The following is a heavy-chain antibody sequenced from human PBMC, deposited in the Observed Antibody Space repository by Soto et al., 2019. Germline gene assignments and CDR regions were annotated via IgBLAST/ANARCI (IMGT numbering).Heavy chain of an antibody. J-gene: IGHJ6*02. D-gene: IGHD5-18*01. CDR2: ISGSGGST. V-gene: IGHV3-23*01. Sequence: HPGGSLRLSCAASGFTFSSYAMSWVRQAPGKGLEWVSAISGSGGSTYYADSVKGRFTISRDNSKNTLYLQMNSLRAEDTAVYYCAKDRADTAMVKNYYYYGMDVWGQGTTVTVSS. CDR1: GFTFSSYA. CDR3: AKDRADTAMVKNYYYYGMDV.